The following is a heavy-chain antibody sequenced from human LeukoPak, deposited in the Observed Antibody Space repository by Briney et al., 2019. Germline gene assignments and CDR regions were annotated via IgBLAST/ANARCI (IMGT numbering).Heavy chain of an antibody. CDR3: ARELSSSSIALPSDY. J-gene: IGHJ4*02. D-gene: IGHD6-6*01. V-gene: IGHV3-21*01. Sequence: PGGSLRLSCAASGFTFSSYSMNWVRQAPGKGLEWVSSISSSSSYIYYADSVKGRFTISRDNAKNSLYLQMNSLRAEDTAVYYCARELSSSSIALPSDYWGQGTLVTVSS. CDR1: GFTFSSYS. CDR2: ISSSSSYI.